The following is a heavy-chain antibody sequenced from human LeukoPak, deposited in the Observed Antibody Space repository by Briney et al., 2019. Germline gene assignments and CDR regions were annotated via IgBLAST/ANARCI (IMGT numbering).Heavy chain of an antibody. V-gene: IGHV4-4*02. J-gene: IGHJ4*02. D-gene: IGHD3-22*01. CDR1: GGSISSSNW. CDR3: ARRRYDASGYYPSRGRYFDY. Sequence: SETLSLTCTVSGGSISSSNWWSWVRQPPEKGLEWIGEINHSGSTNYNPSLKSRVTISVDTSKNQFSLELTSVTAADTAVYYCARRRYDASGYYPSRGRYFDYWGQGTLVTVSS. CDR2: INHSGST.